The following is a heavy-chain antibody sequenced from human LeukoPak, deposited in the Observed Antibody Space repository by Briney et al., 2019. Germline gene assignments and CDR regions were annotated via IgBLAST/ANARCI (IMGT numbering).Heavy chain of an antibody. CDR2: IYYSGST. CDR3: ASLLRTSRDGYNFDY. Sequence: SETLSLTCTVSGGSISSSNYSWGWIRQPPGKGLEWIGNIYYSGSTYYNPSLKSRVTISVDTSKNQFSVKLSSVTAADTAVYYCASLLRTSRDGYNFDYWGQGTMVTVPS. J-gene: IGHJ3*01. V-gene: IGHV4-39*01. D-gene: IGHD5-24*01. CDR1: GGSISSSNYS.